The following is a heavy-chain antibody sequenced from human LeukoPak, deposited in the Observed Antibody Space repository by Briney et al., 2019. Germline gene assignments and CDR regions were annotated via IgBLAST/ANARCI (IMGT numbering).Heavy chain of an antibody. D-gene: IGHD6-13*01. Sequence: GGSLRLSCAASGFTFSSYEMNWVRQAPGKGLEWVSYISSSGSTIYYADSVKGRFTISRDNAKNSLYLQMNSLRAGDTAVYYCAREESGSSSWLKNWFDPWGQGTLVTVSS. CDR2: ISSSGSTI. CDR3: AREESGSSSWLKNWFDP. J-gene: IGHJ5*02. V-gene: IGHV3-48*03. CDR1: GFTFSSYE.